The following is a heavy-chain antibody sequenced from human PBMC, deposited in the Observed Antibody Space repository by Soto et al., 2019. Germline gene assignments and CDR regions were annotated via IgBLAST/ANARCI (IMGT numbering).Heavy chain of an antibody. D-gene: IGHD6-6*01. V-gene: IGHV4-34*01. CDR1: GGSFSGYY. Sequence: PSETLSLTCAVYGGSFSGYYWSWIRQPPGKGLEWIGEINHSGSTNYNPSLKSRVTISVDTSKNQFSLKLSSVTAADTAVYYCARVEYSRLLDYWGQGTLVTVSS. J-gene: IGHJ4*02. CDR2: INHSGST. CDR3: ARVEYSRLLDY.